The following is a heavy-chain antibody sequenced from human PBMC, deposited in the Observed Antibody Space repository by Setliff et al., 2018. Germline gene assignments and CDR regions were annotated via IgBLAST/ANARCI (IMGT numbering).Heavy chain of an antibody. J-gene: IGHJ4*02. V-gene: IGHV4-39*01. CDR1: GGSISSGSYY. Sequence: PSETLSLTCSVSGGSISSGSYYWGWIRQSPGKGLERIGSMYYSGSTYYNPSLKGRVTLSVDTTKNQFSLKLTSMTAADTAVYFCARHLLVQGTYHFDYWGQGSPVTVSS. CDR3: ARHLLVQGTYHFDY. CDR2: MYYSGST. D-gene: IGHD3-10*01.